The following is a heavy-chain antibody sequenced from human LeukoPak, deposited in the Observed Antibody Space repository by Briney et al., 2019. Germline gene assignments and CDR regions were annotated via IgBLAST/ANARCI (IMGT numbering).Heavy chain of an antibody. CDR3: ARGDFGSGSYNWFDP. J-gene: IGHJ5*02. CDR2: IYTSGST. Sequence: SETLSLTCTVSGGSISSYYWSWIRQPAGKGLEWIGRIYTSGSTNYNPSLKSRVTISVDTSKNQFSLKLSSVTAADTAVYYCARGDFGSGSYNWFDPWGQGTLVTVSS. CDR1: GGSISSYY. D-gene: IGHD3-10*01. V-gene: IGHV4-4*07.